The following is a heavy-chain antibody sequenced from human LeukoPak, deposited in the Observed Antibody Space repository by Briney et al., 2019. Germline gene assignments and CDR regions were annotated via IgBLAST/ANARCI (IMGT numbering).Heavy chain of an antibody. CDR1: GFTFSSYW. D-gene: IGHD6-19*01. CDR3: ASAGAARWLDGVGY. Sequence: GGSLRLSCAASGFTFSSYWMSWVRQAPGKGLEWVANIKQDGSEKYYVDSVKGRFTISRDNAKNSLYLQMNSLRAEDTAVYYCASAGAARWLDGVGYWGQGTLVTVSS. J-gene: IGHJ4*02. V-gene: IGHV3-7*01. CDR2: IKQDGSEK.